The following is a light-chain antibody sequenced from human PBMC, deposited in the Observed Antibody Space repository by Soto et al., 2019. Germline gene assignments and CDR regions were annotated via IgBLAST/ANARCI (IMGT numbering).Light chain of an antibody. Sequence: DVPLTQTPSSLSASVGDRVTITCRSSQSVNTYLHWYQQKAGQAPKLLIYAASNLQSGVPSRFSGRGSGTDFTLTVDSLQPEDFATYYCQQGYSNPWTFGQGTKV. J-gene: IGKJ1*01. CDR2: AAS. CDR1: QSVNTY. CDR3: QQGYSNPWT. V-gene: IGKV1-39*01.